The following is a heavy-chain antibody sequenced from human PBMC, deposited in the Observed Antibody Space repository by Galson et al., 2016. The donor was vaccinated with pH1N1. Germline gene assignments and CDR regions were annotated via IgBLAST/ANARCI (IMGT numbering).Heavy chain of an antibody. Sequence: PALVKPTQTLKLTCTFSGFSLSTFGVRVSWIRQSPGKALEWLARIDWDDEKFYSPSLKTRLTISKDTSKDQVVLTMTNMGPVDTGTYYCARMGVASGGRYYYGMDVWGQGTTVTVPS. CDR2: IDWDDEK. V-gene: IGHV2-70*04. J-gene: IGHJ6*02. CDR3: ARMGVASGGRYYYGMDV. CDR1: GFSLSTFGVR. D-gene: IGHD3-10*01.